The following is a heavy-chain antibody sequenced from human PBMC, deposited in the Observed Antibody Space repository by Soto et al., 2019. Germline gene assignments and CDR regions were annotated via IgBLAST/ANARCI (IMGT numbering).Heavy chain of an antibody. D-gene: IGHD3-3*01. Sequence: QLQLQESGPGLVKPSETLSLTCTVSGGSISSSSYYWGWLRQPPGKGLEWIGSIYYSGSTYYNTSLQSRVTISVDTSKNQFSLKLSSVTAADTAVYYCASTIFGGEEYYYYYGMDVWGQGTTVTVSS. CDR3: ASTIFGGEEYYYYYGMDV. J-gene: IGHJ6*02. CDR1: GGSISSSSYY. CDR2: IYYSGST. V-gene: IGHV4-39*01.